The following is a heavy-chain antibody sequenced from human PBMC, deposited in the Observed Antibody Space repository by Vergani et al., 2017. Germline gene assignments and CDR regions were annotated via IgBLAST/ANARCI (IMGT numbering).Heavy chain of an antibody. CDR2: ISGGSNYI. Sequence: EVQLRESGGGLVKPGGSLRVSCAASGFSFSTYSINWVRQAPGKGLEWVSSISGGSNYIYYADSLKGRFTISRDNSKNSVYLQMNSLRAEDTAIYYWARKKYYDSKDYYQVEPFDYWGQGTLVTVSS. J-gene: IGHJ4*02. V-gene: IGHV3-21*06. CDR1: GFSFSTYS. CDR3: ARKKYYDSKDYYQVEPFDY. D-gene: IGHD3-22*01.